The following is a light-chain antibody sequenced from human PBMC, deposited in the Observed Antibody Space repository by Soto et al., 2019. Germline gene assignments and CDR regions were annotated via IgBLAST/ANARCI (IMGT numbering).Light chain of an antibody. CDR2: DAS. J-gene: IGKJ2*01. V-gene: IGKV1-5*01. Sequence: DIQMTQSPSTLSASVGDRVTITCRASQSISSWLAWYQQKPGKAPKLLIYDASSLESGVPSRFSGSGSGTDFTLTISSLQHDDFATYYCQQYNSYPYTFGQGTKLEIK. CDR1: QSISSW. CDR3: QQYNSYPYT.